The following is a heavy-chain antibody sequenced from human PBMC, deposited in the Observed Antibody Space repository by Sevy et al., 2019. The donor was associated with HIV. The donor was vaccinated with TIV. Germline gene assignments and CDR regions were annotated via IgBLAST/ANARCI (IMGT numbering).Heavy chain of an antibody. CDR1: GFTFSDAA. J-gene: IGHJ4*02. CDR2: IRGKANNYAT. D-gene: IGHD3-22*01. CDR3: SIYYDIRAFDS. Sequence: GGSLRLSCAGSGFTFSDAAIHWVRQASGKGLEWLGRIRGKANNYATAYAASVKDRFRISINDLKDTAYLQMNSLRTEDAAMYYCSIYYDIRAFDSWGQGTQVTVSS. V-gene: IGHV3-73*01.